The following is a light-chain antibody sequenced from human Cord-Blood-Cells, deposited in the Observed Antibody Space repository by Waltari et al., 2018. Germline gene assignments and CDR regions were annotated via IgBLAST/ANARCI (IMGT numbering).Light chain of an antibody. CDR1: QSVSSN. V-gene: IGKV3-15*01. J-gene: IGKJ1*01. Sequence: EIVMTQSPATLSVSPGERATLSCRASQSVSSNLAWYQQKPGQAPRLLIYGASTRATGIPARFSGSGSGTEFTRTISSLQSEDFAVYYGQQYNNWPPWTFGQGTKVEIK. CDR2: GAS. CDR3: QQYNNWPPWT.